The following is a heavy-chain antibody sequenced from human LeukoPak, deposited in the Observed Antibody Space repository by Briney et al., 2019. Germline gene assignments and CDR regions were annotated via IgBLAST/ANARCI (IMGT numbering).Heavy chain of an antibody. V-gene: IGHV4-39*07. CDR3: ARDQLFHYDSSGYYYNWFDP. Sequence: SETLSLTCTVSGGSISSSSYYWGWIRQPPGKGLEWIGSIYYSGSTYYNPSLKSRVTISVDTSKNQFSLKLSSVTAADTAVYYCARDQLFHYDSSGYYYNWFDPWGQGTLVTVSS. CDR1: GGSISSSSYY. D-gene: IGHD3-22*01. J-gene: IGHJ5*02. CDR2: IYYSGST.